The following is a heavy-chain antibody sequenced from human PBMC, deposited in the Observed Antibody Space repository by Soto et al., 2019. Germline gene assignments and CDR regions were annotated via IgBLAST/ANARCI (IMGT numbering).Heavy chain of an antibody. CDR2: ISGSGGST. CDR1: GFTFSSYG. Sequence: GGSLRLSCPASGFTFSSYGMSWARQAPGKGLEWVSGISGSGGSTYYADSVRGRFTISRDNAKTTLYLQMSRLRAEDTAVYYCAKESSFRLGDLSFDAFDLWGQGPLVTVSS. J-gene: IGHJ4*02. CDR3: AKESSFRLGDLSFDAFDL. D-gene: IGHD3-16*02. V-gene: IGHV3-23*01.